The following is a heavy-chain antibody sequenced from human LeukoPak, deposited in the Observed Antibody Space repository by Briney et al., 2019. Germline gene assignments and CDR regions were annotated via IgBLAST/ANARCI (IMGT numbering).Heavy chain of an antibody. CDR2: ASYGGTT. Sequence: SETLSLTCTVSGGSTSSSGYFCDWIRQPPGQGLEWIGSASYGGTTYFNPSLKSRITISVDTSKTHLSLNLYSVTAADTAVYYCARRGTYSPAGLDVWGQGTTVTVSS. CDR3: ARRGTYSPAGLDV. CDR1: GGSTSSSGYF. J-gene: IGHJ6*02. D-gene: IGHD1-26*01. V-gene: IGHV4-39*02.